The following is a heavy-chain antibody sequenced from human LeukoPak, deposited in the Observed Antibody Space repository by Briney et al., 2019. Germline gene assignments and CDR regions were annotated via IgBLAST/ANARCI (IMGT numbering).Heavy chain of an antibody. CDR3: ARDLGYGYHFYYYLDV. D-gene: IGHD5-18*01. CDR2: IHASGNT. J-gene: IGHJ6*03. Sequence: SQTLSLTCTVSGGSISSYYWTWIRQPAGKGLEYLGRIHASGNTHYNPSLNSRVAISIDTSKNQFPLKVSSVAAADTAVYYCARDLGYGYHFYYYLDVWGKGTTVTVSS. V-gene: IGHV4-61*02. CDR1: GGSISSYY.